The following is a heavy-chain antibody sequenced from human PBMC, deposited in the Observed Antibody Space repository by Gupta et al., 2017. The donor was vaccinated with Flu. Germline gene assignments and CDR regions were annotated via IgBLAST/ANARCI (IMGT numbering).Heavy chain of an antibody. CDR1: GYIFTSYY. V-gene: IGHV1-46*01. CDR2: INPSGGST. Sequence: QVQLVQSGAEVKKPGASVKVSCKASGYIFTSYYMHCVQQAPGQGLEWMGIINPSGGSTSYAQKFQGRVTMTRDTSTSTVYMELSSLRSEDTAVYYCARDIITIFGVVIHGMDVWGQGTTVTVSS. D-gene: IGHD3-3*01. J-gene: IGHJ6*02. CDR3: ARDIITIFGVVIHGMDV.